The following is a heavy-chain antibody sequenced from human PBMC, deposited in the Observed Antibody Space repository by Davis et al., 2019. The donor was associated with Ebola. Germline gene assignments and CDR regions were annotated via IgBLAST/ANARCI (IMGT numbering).Heavy chain of an antibody. CDR3: ARDLYCSGGSCYANYYYYYGMDV. Sequence: PGGSLRLSCAASGFTFSSYSMNWVRQAPGKGLEWVSSISSSSSYIYYADSVKGRFTISRDNAKNSLYLQMNSLRAEDTAVYYCARDLYCSGGSCYANYYYYYGMDVWGQGTTVTVSS. D-gene: IGHD2-15*01. CDR2: ISSSSSYI. CDR1: GFTFSSYS. V-gene: IGHV3-21*01. J-gene: IGHJ6*02.